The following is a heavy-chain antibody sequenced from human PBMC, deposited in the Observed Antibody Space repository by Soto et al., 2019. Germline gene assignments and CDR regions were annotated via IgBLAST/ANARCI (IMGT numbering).Heavy chain of an antibody. CDR2: TWYDGSSE. Sequence: QEQLVESGGGVVQPGESLTLSCLASGFSFWNYGMHWVRQAPGKGLEWVAVTWYDGSSEYYAESVKGRFAIARDNSKRTLSLQMNSLTVEDTALYYCARDSSPRKRHSISWTLNWYFDLWGRGTLVSVSS. V-gene: IGHV3-33*01. D-gene: IGHD6-13*01. CDR3: ARDSSPRKRHSISWTLNWYFDL. CDR1: GFSFWNYG. J-gene: IGHJ2*01.